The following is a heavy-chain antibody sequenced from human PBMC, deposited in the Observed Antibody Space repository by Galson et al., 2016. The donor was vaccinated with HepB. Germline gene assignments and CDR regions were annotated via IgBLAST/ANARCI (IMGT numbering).Heavy chain of an antibody. J-gene: IGHJ4*02. CDR2: ISYDGSNK. V-gene: IGHV3-30*18. Sequence: SLRLSCAASGFTFSHSGMHWVRQAPGKGLEWVAVISYDGSNKYSTESVKGRFTISRDNSKNTLFLQMNSLRVEDTAVYYCAKAPNPGTTLYPLDYWGQGSLVTVSS. D-gene: IGHD1-7*01. CDR3: AKAPNPGTTLYPLDY. CDR1: GFTFSHSG.